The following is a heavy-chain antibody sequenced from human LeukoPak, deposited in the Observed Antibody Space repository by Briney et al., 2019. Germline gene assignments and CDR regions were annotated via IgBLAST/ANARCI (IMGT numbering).Heavy chain of an antibody. CDR3: TRSLYSGTNSDY. J-gene: IGHJ4*02. Sequence: GGSLRLSCAASGFTFSDFWMHWVRQGPEKRLVWVARIRTDGGVTDYADSVKGRLTISRDNTKSTLYLQMNSLRVEDTAVYYCTRSLYSGTNSDYWGQGTLVTVSS. CDR2: IRTDGGVT. V-gene: IGHV3-74*01. D-gene: IGHD1-26*01. CDR1: GFTFSDFW.